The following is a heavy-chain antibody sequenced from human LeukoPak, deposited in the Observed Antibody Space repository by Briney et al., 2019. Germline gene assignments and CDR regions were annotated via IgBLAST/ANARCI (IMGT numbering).Heavy chain of an antibody. CDR3: ARGAEYYAIWRGYAGYSDY. Sequence: SQTLSLTCTVSGYSISNGYYWGWIRQPPGKGLEWAGSIYHRGSTYYNPSLRSRVTISLDRSKKKFSLKLTSVTAADTAVYFCARGAEYYAIWRGYAGYSDYWGQGISVTVSS. V-gene: IGHV4-38-2*02. J-gene: IGHJ4*02. D-gene: IGHD3-3*01. CDR2: IYHRGST. CDR1: GYSISNGYY.